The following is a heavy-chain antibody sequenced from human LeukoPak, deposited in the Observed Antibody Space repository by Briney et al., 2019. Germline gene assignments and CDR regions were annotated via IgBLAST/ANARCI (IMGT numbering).Heavy chain of an antibody. CDR1: GYTFTNYD. CDR3: ARLVGLHSSGVFDF. CDR2: MNPNSGNT. D-gene: IGHD6-25*01. Sequence: ASVKVSCKASGYTFTNYDINWVRQATGQGLEWMGWMNPNSGNTGYAQNFQGRVTITRNTSISTAYMELSSLRSEDTAVYYCARLVGLHSSGVFDFWGQGTLVTVSS. V-gene: IGHV1-8*03. J-gene: IGHJ4*02.